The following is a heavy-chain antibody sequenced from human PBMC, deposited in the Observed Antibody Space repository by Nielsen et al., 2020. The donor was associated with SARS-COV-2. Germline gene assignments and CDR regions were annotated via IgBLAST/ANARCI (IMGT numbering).Heavy chain of an antibody. CDR2: INADGSST. V-gene: IGHV3-74*01. D-gene: IGHD3-16*01. CDR3: ASASAHV. J-gene: IGHJ3*01. CDR1: GFTFGNYW. Sequence: GESLKISCAASGFTFGNYWMHWVRQVPGKGLVWVSRINADGSSTSYADYVKGRFTISRDNAKNTLYLQMNSLRAEDTAVYYCASASAHVWGQGTMVTVSS.